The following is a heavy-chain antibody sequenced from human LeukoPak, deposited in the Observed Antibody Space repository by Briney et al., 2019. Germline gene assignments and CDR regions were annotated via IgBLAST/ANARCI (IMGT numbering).Heavy chain of an antibody. CDR1: GYSFTSYW. V-gene: IGHV5-51*01. CDR2: IYPGDSDT. Sequence: GASLKISCKGSGYSFTSYWIGWVRQMPGKGLEWMGIIYPGDSDTRYSPSFQGQVTISADKSISTACLQWSSLKASDTAMYYCARGGSSSTVSFDYWGQGTLVTVSS. J-gene: IGHJ4*02. D-gene: IGHD6-13*01. CDR3: ARGGSSSTVSFDY.